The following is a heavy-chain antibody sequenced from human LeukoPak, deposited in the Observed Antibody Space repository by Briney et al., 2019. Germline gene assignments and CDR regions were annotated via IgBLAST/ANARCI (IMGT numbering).Heavy chain of an antibody. D-gene: IGHD6-6*01. CDR1: GFTVSSNY. CDR2: IYSGGST. Sequence: GGSLRLSCAASGFTVSSNYMSWVRQAPGRGLEWASVIYSGGSTYYADSVEGRFTISRDNSKNTLYLQMNSLRAEDTAVYYCARDRDSRSSSYYYYMDVWGKGTTVTVSS. J-gene: IGHJ6*03. V-gene: IGHV3-66*02. CDR3: ARDRDSRSSSYYYYMDV.